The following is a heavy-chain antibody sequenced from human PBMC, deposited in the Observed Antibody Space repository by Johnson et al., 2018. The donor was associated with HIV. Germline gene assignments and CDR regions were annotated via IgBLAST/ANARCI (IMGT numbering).Heavy chain of an antibody. CDR3: ASDSTPWGGDYVGYAFDI. CDR2: INSDGSST. D-gene: IGHD4-17*01. V-gene: IGHV3-74*02. Sequence: VQLVESGGGVVRPGGSLRLSCAASGFTFSSYWMHWVRQAPGKGLVWVSRINSDGSSTSYADSVKGRFTISRDNAKNTLYLQMNSLRVEDTALYYCASDSTPWGGDYVGYAFDIWGQGTMVTVSS. CDR1: GFTFSSYW. J-gene: IGHJ3*02.